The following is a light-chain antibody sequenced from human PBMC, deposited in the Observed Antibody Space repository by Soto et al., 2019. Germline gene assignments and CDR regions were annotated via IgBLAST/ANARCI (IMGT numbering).Light chain of an antibody. J-gene: IGKJ4*01. V-gene: IGKV1-12*01. CDR2: AAS. Sequence: DLQMTQSPSSVSASVGDRVTITCRASQGISSWVAWYQQRPGKAPNLLIYAASSLQSGVPSRFSGSRSGTEFTLTISSLQPEDFATYYCQQADTFPLTFGGGTKVEIK. CDR1: QGISSW. CDR3: QQADTFPLT.